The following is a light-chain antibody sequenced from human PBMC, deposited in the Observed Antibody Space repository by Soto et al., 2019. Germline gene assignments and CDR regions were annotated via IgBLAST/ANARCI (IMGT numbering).Light chain of an antibody. V-gene: IGLV1-44*01. J-gene: IGLJ1*01. CDR1: SSNIGSNT. Sequence: HSVLTQPPSASGTPGQRVTISCSGSSSNIGSNTVSWYQQVPATAPKLLIHTTNQRPSGVPDRFSGSKSGTSASLAISGLQSEDEADYYCAAWDDSLNGYVFGTGTKVTVL. CDR2: TTN. CDR3: AAWDDSLNGYV.